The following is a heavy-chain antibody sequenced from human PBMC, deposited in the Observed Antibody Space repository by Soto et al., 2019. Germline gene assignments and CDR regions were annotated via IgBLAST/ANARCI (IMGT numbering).Heavy chain of an antibody. CDR2: ISYDGSNK. CDR1: GFTFSSYG. Sequence: QVQLVESGGGVVQPGRSLRLSCAASGFTFSSYGMHWVRQAPGKGLEWVAVISYDGSNKYYADSVKGRFTISRDNSKNTLYLQMNSLRAEDTAVYYCALSLLRRPVWFDPWGQGTLVTVSS. CDR3: ALSLLRRPVWFDP. V-gene: IGHV3-30*03. J-gene: IGHJ5*02. D-gene: IGHD2-15*01.